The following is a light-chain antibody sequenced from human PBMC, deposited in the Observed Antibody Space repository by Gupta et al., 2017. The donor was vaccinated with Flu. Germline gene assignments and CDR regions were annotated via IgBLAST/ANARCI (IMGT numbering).Light chain of an antibody. J-gene: IGLJ3*02. V-gene: IGLV3-1*01. Sequence: SYDLTPLPSVSVSPGQTASITCSGDKLGDKYACWYQQKPGQSPVLVIYQDSKRPSGIPERFSGSNSGNTATLTISGTQAMDEADYYCQAWDSSWVFGGGTKLTVL. CDR2: QDS. CDR3: QAWDSSWV. CDR1: KLGDKY.